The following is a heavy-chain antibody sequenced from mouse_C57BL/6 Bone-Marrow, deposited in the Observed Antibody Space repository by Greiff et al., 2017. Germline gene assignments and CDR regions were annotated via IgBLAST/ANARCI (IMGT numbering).Heavy chain of an antibody. D-gene: IGHD1-1*01. Sequence: QVQLQQSGAELVKPGASVKLSCKASGYTFTSYWMHWVKQRPGRGLEWIGRIDPNSGGTKYNEKFKSKATLTVDKPSSTAYMQLSSLTSEDSAVYYGAKDYYGSSPSWFAYWGQGTLVTVSA. V-gene: IGHV1-72*01. CDR2: IDPNSGGT. CDR1: GYTFTSYW. CDR3: AKDYYGSSPSWFAY. J-gene: IGHJ3*01.